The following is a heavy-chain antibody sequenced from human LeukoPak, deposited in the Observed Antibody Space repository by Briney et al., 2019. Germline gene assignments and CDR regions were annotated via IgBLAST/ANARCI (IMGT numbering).Heavy chain of an antibody. J-gene: IGHJ4*02. V-gene: IGHV3-21*01. D-gene: IGHD5-12*01. Sequence: GGSLRLSCAASGFTFSGPAMHWVRQASGKGLEWVSSISTSSSYIYYADSVKGRFTISRDNAKKSLYLQMNSLRAEDTAVYYCARHLSGITGYTYGRGIDYWGQGTLLTVSS. CDR2: ISTSSSYI. CDR3: ARHLSGITGYTYGRGIDY. CDR1: GFTFSGPA.